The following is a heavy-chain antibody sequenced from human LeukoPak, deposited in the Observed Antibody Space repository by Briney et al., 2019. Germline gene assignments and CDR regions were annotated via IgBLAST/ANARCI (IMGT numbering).Heavy chain of an antibody. CDR1: GGSISSSNW. V-gene: IGHV4-4*02. Sequence: PSETLSLTCAVSGGSISSSNWWSWVRQPPGKGLEWIGEIYHSGSTNYNPSLKSRVTISVDKSKNQFSLKLSSVTAADTAVYYCARWLSDILTGHPYFDYWGQGTLVTVSS. D-gene: IGHD3-9*01. CDR3: ARWLSDILTGHPYFDY. CDR2: IYHSGST. J-gene: IGHJ4*02.